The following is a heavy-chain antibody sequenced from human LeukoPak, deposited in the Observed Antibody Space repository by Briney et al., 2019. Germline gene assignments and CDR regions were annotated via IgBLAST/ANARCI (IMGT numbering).Heavy chain of an antibody. CDR2: INHSGST. Sequence: SETLSLTCDVYRGSFGGYYWSWIRQPPGKGLGWIGEINHSGSTSYNPSLKSRVSISVDASKNQFSLKLSSVTAADTAVYYCASRSEGDYGVYWGQGTLVTVSS. CDR3: ASRSEGDYGVY. J-gene: IGHJ4*02. CDR1: RGSFGGYY. V-gene: IGHV4-34*01.